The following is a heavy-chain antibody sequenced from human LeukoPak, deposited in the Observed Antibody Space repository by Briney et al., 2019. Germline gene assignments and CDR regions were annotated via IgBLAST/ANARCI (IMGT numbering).Heavy chain of an antibody. J-gene: IGHJ5*02. D-gene: IGHD3-9*01. CDR2: IYTSGST. CDR1: GGSISSGSYY. Sequence: PSETLSLTCTVSGGSISSGSYYWSWIRPPAGKGLEWIGRIYTSGSTNYNPSLKSRVTISVDTSKNQFSLKLSSVTAADTAVYYCARVGVLRYFDPWGQGTLVTVSS. CDR3: ARVGVLRYFDP. V-gene: IGHV4-61*02.